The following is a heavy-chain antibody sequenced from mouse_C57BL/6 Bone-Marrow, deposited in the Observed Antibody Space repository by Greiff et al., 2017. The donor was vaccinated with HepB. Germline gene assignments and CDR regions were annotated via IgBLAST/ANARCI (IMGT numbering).Heavy chain of an antibody. J-gene: IGHJ3*01. V-gene: IGHV1-64*01. Sequence: QVQLQQPGAELVKPGASVKLSCKASGYTFTSYWMHWVKQRPGQGLEWIGMIHPNSGSTNYNEKFKSKATLTVDKSSSTAYMQLSSLTSEDSAVYYGAREDYGTWFAYWGQGTLVTVAA. D-gene: IGHD1-1*01. CDR1: GYTFTSYW. CDR3: AREDYGTWFAY. CDR2: IHPNSGST.